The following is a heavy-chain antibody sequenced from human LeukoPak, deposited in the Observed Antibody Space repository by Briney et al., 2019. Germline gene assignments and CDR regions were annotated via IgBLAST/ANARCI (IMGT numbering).Heavy chain of an antibody. J-gene: IGHJ6*03. CDR3: ATRKCSISACRASSYRCMDD. CDR1: GFTFSSYW. D-gene: IGHD2-2*01. Sequence: GGSLRLSCETSGFTFSSYWMTWVRQAPGKGLGWVANIKEDGGETYYVGSVKGRFTVSRDNAKNSLYLQMNSLRVEDTAIYYCATRKCSISACRASSYRCMDDWGKGTTVTVSS. V-gene: IGHV3-7*01. CDR2: IKEDGGET.